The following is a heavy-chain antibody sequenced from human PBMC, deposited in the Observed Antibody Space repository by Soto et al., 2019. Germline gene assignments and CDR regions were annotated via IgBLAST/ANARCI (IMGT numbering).Heavy chain of an antibody. J-gene: IGHJ4*02. D-gene: IGHD2-2*01. Sequence: QVQLVESGGGVVQPGRSLRLSCAASGFTFSTYGMHWVRQATGKGLEWVAVISYDGSNKYYADSVKGRFTISRDNSKNTLYLQMSSLRAEDTAVYYCAKRFSYRVIDYWGQGTLVTVSS. V-gene: IGHV3-30*18. CDR3: AKRFSYRVIDY. CDR1: GFTFSTYG. CDR2: ISYDGSNK.